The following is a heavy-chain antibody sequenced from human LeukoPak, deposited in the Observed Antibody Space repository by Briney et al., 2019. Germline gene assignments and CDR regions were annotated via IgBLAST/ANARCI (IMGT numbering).Heavy chain of an antibody. V-gene: IGHV2-5*02. CDR3: AHRPDSSSCFDY. Sequence: ESGPTLVKPPQTLTLTCTFSGFSLSTSGVGVGWIRQPPGKALEWLALIYWDDDKRYSPSLKSRLTITKDTSKNQVVLTMTNIDPVDTASYYCAHRPDSSSCFDYWGQGTLVTVSS. J-gene: IGHJ4*02. CDR2: IYWDDDK. D-gene: IGHD6-13*01. CDR1: GFSLSTSGVG.